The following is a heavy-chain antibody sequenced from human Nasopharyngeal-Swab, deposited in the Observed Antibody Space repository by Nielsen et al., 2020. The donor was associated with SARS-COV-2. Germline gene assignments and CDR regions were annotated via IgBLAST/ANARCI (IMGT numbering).Heavy chain of an antibody. V-gene: IGHV3-9*01. D-gene: IGHD3-22*01. CDR3: AKVGSGYDNDY. Sequence: SLKISCAASGFTFDDYAMHWVRQAPGEGLEWVSGISWNSGSIGYADSVKGRFTISRDNAKNSLYLQMNSLRAEDTALYYCAKVGSGYDNDYWGQGTLVTVSS. J-gene: IGHJ4*02. CDR2: ISWNSGSI. CDR1: GFTFDDYA.